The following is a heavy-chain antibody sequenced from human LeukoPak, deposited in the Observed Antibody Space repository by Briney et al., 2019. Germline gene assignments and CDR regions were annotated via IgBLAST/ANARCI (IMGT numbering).Heavy chain of an antibody. D-gene: IGHD3-10*01. CDR2: ISGSGGST. J-gene: IGHJ4*02. Sequence: PGGSLRLSCAASGFTFSSYAMSWVRQAPGKGLEWVSAISGSGGSTYYADFVKGRFTISRDNSKNTLYLQMNSLRAEDTAVYYCAKDIYYGSGSYYLAPFDYWGQGTLVTVSS. CDR3: AKDIYYGSGSYYLAPFDY. V-gene: IGHV3-23*01. CDR1: GFTFSSYA.